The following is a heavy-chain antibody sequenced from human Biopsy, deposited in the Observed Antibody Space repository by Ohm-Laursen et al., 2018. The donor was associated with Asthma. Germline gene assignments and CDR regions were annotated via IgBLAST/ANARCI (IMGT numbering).Heavy chain of an antibody. CDR3: ARVMELELLDY. V-gene: IGHV3-11*01. J-gene: IGHJ4*02. CDR2: ISSSGATI. Sequence: GSLRLSCAASGFPFSDYYMSWIRQAPGKGLEWVSYISSSGATIYYADSVRGRFTISRDNAKNSLYLQMNSLRAEDTAAYYCARVMELELLDYWGQGTLVTVSS. CDR1: GFPFSDYY. D-gene: IGHD1-7*01.